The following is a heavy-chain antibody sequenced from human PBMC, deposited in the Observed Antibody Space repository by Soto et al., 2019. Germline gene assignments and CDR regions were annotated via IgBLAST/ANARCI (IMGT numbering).Heavy chain of an antibody. J-gene: IGHJ3*02. Sequence: GGSLRLSCAASGFTFSSYWMSWVRQAPGKGLEWVANIKQDGSEKYYVDSVKGRFTISRDNAKNSLYLQMNSLRAEDTAVYYCAISGYDYGADDAFDIWGQGTMVTVSS. CDR2: IKQDGSEK. CDR1: GFTFSSYW. D-gene: IGHD4-17*01. V-gene: IGHV3-7*01. CDR3: AISGYDYGADDAFDI.